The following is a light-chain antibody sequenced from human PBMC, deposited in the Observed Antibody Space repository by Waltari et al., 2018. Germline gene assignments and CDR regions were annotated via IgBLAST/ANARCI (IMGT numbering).Light chain of an antibody. Sequence: QSVLTQPPSVSGAPGQRVTVSCTGSTSNTGAGYDVQWYQQFPGRAPKLVIYANTYRPSGVPDRFSATKSGSSASLAITGLQAEDEADYYCQSYDKILSAWVFSGGTKLTVL. V-gene: IGLV1-40*01. CDR2: ANT. CDR3: QSYDKILSAWV. CDR1: TSNTGAGYD. J-gene: IGLJ3*02.